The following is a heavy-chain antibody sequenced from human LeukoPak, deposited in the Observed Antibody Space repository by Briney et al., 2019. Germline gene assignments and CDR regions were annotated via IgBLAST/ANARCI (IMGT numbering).Heavy chain of an antibody. CDR1: GFTFSSYA. J-gene: IGHJ5*02. CDR3: AKVVAAAGTDWFDP. CDR2: ISGSGART. V-gene: IGHV3-23*01. Sequence: GRSLRLSCAASGFTFSSYAMSWVRQAPGKVLEWVSAISGSGARTYYADSVTGRFTISRDNSRNTLYLQMNSLRAEDTAVYYCAKVVAAAGTDWFDPWGQGTLVTVSS. D-gene: IGHD6-13*01.